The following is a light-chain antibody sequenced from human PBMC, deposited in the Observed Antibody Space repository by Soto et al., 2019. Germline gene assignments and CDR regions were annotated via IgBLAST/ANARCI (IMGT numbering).Light chain of an antibody. Sequence: DIQMTQSPSSISSSGGDRVTITCRASQPISSWLAWYQQVLGQAPYLLIYPASTLQSGVPSRCSGSGAGTDFTLTSNILQPEDFATYYCQQGYNFPRAFGQGTKVDIK. CDR1: QPISSW. CDR2: PAS. J-gene: IGKJ1*01. V-gene: IGKV1-12*01. CDR3: QQGYNFPRA.